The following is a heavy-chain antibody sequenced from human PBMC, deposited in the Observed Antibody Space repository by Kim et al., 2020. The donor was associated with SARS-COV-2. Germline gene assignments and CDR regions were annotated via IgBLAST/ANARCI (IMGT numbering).Heavy chain of an antibody. CDR2: ISSSSSTI. J-gene: IGHJ5*02. CDR3: ARDRAAYYYGSGRYNNWFDP. Sequence: GGSLRLSCAASGFTFSSYSMNWVRQAPGKGLEWVSYISSSSSTIYYADSVKGRFTISRDNAKNSLYLQMNSLRDEDTAVYYCARDRAAYYYGSGRYNNWFDPWGQGTLVTVSS. V-gene: IGHV3-48*02. D-gene: IGHD3-10*01. CDR1: GFTFSSYS.